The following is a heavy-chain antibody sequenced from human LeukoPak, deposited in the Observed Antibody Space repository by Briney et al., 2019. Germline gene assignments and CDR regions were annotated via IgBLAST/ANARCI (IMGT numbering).Heavy chain of an antibody. CDR2: IYYSGSI. V-gene: IGHV4-39*01. Sequence: SETLSLTCTVSGGSISSSSYYWGWIRQPPGKGLEWIGSIYYSGSIYYNPSLKSRVTISVDTSKNQLSLRLKAATAADTGVYYCARHGPVVTATDAFDLWGQGTMVTVSS. D-gene: IGHD2-21*02. CDR3: ARHGPVVTATDAFDL. J-gene: IGHJ3*01. CDR1: GGSISSSSYY.